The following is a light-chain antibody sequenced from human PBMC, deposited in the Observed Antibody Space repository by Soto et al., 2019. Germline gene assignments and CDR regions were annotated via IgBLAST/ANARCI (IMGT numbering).Light chain of an antibody. CDR1: SSDVGGYNY. Sequence: QSALTQPASVSGSPGQSIAISCTGTSSDVGGYNYVSWYQQYPGKGPKLIISEVSNRPSGVSDRFSGSKSGNTASLTISGLQAEDDADYYCGSYTSISTDVVFGGGTKLTVL. CDR3: GSYTSISTDVV. CDR2: EVS. V-gene: IGLV2-14*01. J-gene: IGLJ2*01.